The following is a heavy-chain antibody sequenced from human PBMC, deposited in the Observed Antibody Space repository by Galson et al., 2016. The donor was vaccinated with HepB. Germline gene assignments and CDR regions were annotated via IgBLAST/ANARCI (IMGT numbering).Heavy chain of an antibody. Sequence: SLRLSCAASGFTFRTYSMNWVRQAPGKGLEWVSSISSNSRDTDYADSVKGRFTISRDNAKNSLYLQMTSRRVEDTAIYYRTRRESLSLDYWGQGTLVTVSS. V-gene: IGHV3-21*01. CDR1: GFTFRTYS. J-gene: IGHJ4*02. D-gene: IGHD2/OR15-2a*01. CDR2: ISSNSRDT. CDR3: TRRESLSLDY.